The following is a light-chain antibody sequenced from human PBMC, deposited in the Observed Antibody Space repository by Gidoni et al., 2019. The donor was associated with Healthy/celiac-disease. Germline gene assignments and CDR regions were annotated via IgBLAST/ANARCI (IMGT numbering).Light chain of an antibody. Sequence: EIVLTPPQGTLSLSPGERATLSCRASQSVSSSYLAWYQQKPGQAPRLLIYGASSRATGIPDRFSGSGSGTDFTLTISRLEPEDFAVYYCQQYGSSPWTFGQGTKVEIK. CDR2: GAS. CDR1: QSVSSSY. V-gene: IGKV3-20*01. J-gene: IGKJ1*01. CDR3: QQYGSSPWT.